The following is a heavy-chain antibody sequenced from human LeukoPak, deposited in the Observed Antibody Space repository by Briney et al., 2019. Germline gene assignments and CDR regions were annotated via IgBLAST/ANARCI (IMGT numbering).Heavy chain of an antibody. V-gene: IGHV1-69*04. CDR2: IIPILGIA. D-gene: IGHD2-15*01. J-gene: IGHJ4*02. Sequence: SVKVSCKASGGTFSSYAISWVRQAPGQGLEWMGRIIPILGIANYAQKFQGRVTITADKSTSTAYMELSSLRSEDTAVYYCASLLDRGDCSGGSCYSGSYYFDYWGQGTLVTVSS. CDR3: ASLLDRGDCSGGSCYSGSYYFDY. CDR1: GGTFSSYA.